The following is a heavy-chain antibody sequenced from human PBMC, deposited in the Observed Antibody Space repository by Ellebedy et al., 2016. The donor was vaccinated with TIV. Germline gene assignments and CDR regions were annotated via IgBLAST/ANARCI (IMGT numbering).Heavy chain of an antibody. CDR2: INHSGST. CDR3: ARLPKAASMRTQWPLPYYYYGMDV. V-gene: IGHV4-34*01. Sequence: SETLSLXCAVYGVSFSGYYWSWIRQPPGKGLEWIGEINHSGSTNYNPSLKSRVTISADTSKNQSSLKLSSVTAADTAVYYCARLPKAASMRTQWPLPYYYYGMDVWGQGTTVTVSS. CDR1: GVSFSGYY. J-gene: IGHJ6*02. D-gene: IGHD6-19*01.